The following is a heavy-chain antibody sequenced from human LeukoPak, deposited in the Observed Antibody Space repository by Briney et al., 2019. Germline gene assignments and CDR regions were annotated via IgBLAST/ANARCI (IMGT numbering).Heavy chain of an antibody. D-gene: IGHD2-2*02. V-gene: IGHV3-23*01. CDR3: AKASRSTSCYRG. J-gene: IGHJ4*02. CDR1: GFTFSSYA. CDR2: VSGSGGST. Sequence: GGSLRLSCAASGFTFSSYALSWVRQAPGKGLEWVSAVSGSGGSTYYADSVKGRFTISRDNSKNTLYLQMNSLRAEDTAVYYCAKASRSTSCYRGWGQGTLVTVSS.